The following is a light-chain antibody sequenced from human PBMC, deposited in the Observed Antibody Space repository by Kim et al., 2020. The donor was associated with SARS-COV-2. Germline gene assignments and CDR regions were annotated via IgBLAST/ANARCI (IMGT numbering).Light chain of an antibody. J-gene: IGLJ1*01. Sequence: LGQTVRITCQGDSLRSYYASWYQQKPGQAPGLVIYGKNNRPSGIPDRFSGSSSGNTASLTITGAQAEDEADYYCNSRDSSGNHLGVFGTGTKVTVL. CDR3: NSRDSSGNHLGV. CDR2: GKN. V-gene: IGLV3-19*01. CDR1: SLRSYY.